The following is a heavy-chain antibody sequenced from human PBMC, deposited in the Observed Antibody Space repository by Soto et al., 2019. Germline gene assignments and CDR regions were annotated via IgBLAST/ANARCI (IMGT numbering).Heavy chain of an antibody. V-gene: IGHV3-23*01. J-gene: IGHJ4*02. CDR1: GFTFNTYA. CDR3: AKELANSGWTYFDY. Sequence: PGGSLRLSCAASGFTFNTYAMSWVRQAPGKGLEWVSAISDSGGRTYYADSVKGRFTISRDNSKNTLYLQMNSLRAEDTAVYFCAKELANSGWTYFDYWGQGTLVTVSS. D-gene: IGHD6-19*01. CDR2: ISDSGGRT.